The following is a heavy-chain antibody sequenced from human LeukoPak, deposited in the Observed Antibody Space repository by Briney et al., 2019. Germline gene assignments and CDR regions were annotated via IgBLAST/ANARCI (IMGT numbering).Heavy chain of an antibody. J-gene: IGHJ6*03. V-gene: IGHV1-18*01. CDR1: GYMFASYA. D-gene: IGHD3-9*01. CDR2: ISVYNGNT. Sequence: ASVKVSCKASGYMFASYAITWLRQAPGQGLEWMGWISVYNGNTNYAQKFQGRVTMTTDTSTSTAYMELRSLRSDDTAVYYCARFRKENVLRYFDWLGYYYYYYMDVWGKGTTVTVSS. CDR3: ARFRKENVLRYFDWLGYYYYYYMDV.